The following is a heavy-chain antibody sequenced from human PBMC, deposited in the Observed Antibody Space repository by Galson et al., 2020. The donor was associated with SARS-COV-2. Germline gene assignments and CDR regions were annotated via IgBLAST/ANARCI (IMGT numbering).Heavy chain of an antibody. Sequence: ASVKVSCKASGYTFNNFGISWVRQAPGQGLEWMGWINNYNHNTKYAQKFQGRVAMTTDTSTSTAYMEVRSLRSDDTAVYYCARIHFYSNYYYGMDVWGQGTTVTGSS. J-gene: IGHJ6*02. CDR2: INNYNHNT. CDR3: ARIHFYSNYYYGMDV. D-gene: IGHD4-4*01. V-gene: IGHV1-18*01. CDR1: GYTFNNFG.